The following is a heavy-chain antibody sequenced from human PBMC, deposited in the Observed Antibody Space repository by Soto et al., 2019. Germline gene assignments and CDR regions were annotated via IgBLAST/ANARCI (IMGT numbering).Heavy chain of an antibody. CDR2: INPNSGGT. D-gene: IGHD3-16*02. Sequence: QVQLVQSGAEVKKPGASVKVSCKASGYMFIGYYIHWVRQAPGQGLEWMGWINPNSGGTNYAQQFQGRVNMTRDTSISTAYMELSRLRSDDTAVYCCARDQTQSLERQDVFDFWGQGTMVTVSS. V-gene: IGHV1-2*02. J-gene: IGHJ3*01. CDR1: GYMFIGYY. CDR3: ARDQTQSLERQDVFDF.